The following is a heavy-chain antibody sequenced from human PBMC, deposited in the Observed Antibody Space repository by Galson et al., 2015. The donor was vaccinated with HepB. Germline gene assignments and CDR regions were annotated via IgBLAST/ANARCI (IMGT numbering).Heavy chain of an antibody. D-gene: IGHD3-10*01. CDR1: GYTFTSYG. CDR2: ISAYNGNT. J-gene: IGHJ6*03. V-gene: IGHV1-18*04. Sequence: SVKVSCKASGYTFTSYGISWVRQAPGQGLEWMGWISAYNGNTNYAQKLQGRVTMTTDTSTSTAYMELRSLRPEDTALYYCAKDGGAYYHYYTDVRGRGTTVSVSS. CDR3: AKDGGAYYHYYTDV.